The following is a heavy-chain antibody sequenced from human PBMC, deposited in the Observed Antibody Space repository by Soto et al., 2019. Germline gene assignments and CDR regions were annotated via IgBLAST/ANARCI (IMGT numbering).Heavy chain of an antibody. CDR2: IVPNVGTV. J-gene: IGHJ4*02. Sequence: ASVKVSCKASGGTLSSFINYPINWVRQAPGQGLEWMGGIVPNVGTVNYAQKFQGRVTITADKSTGTAYMEVSSLRSEDTALYYCARRDTSGFLRYFDNRGQGTLVTVSS. D-gene: IGHD3-3*01. CDR3: ARRDTSGFLRYFDN. V-gene: IGHV1-69*06. CDR1: GGTLSSFINYP.